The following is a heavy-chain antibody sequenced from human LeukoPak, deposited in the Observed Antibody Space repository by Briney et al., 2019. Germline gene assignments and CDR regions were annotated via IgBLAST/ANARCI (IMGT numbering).Heavy chain of an antibody. CDR1: GFTFSSYS. V-gene: IGHV3-21*01. CDR2: ISSSSSYI. D-gene: IGHD3-16*01. J-gene: IGHJ6*02. Sequence: GGSLRLSCAASGFTFSSYSMNWVRQAPGNGLEWVSSISSSSSYIYYADSVKGRFTISRDNAKNSLYLQMNSLRAEDTAVYYCARDGGIIRFGGQDVWGQGTTVIVS. CDR3: ARDGGIIRFGGQDV.